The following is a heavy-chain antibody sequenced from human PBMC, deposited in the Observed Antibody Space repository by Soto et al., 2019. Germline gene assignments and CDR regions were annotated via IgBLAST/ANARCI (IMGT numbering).Heavy chain of an antibody. CDR2: MNPNSGNT. CDR1: GYTFTSYD. Sequence: QVQLVQSGAEVKKPGASVKVSCKASGYTFTSYDINWVRQATGQGLEWMGWMNPNSGNTGYAQKFQGRVTMTRNTSISTGYMELSSLRSEDTSVYYCARGITIFGVVPGWGQGTLVTVSS. V-gene: IGHV1-8*01. CDR3: ARGITIFGVVPG. J-gene: IGHJ4*02. D-gene: IGHD3-3*01.